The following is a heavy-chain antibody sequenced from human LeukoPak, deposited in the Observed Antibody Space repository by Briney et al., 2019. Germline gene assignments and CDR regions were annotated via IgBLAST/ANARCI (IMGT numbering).Heavy chain of an antibody. CDR2: IYHSGST. Sequence: SETLSLTCTLSGGSISSYYWSWIRQPAGKGLEWIGSIYHSGSTYYNPSLKSRVTISVDTSKNQFSLKLGSVTAADTAVYYCARGDIVVVPAANGFDPWGQGTLVTVSS. CDR1: GGSISSYY. CDR3: ARGDIVVVPAANGFDP. J-gene: IGHJ5*02. V-gene: IGHV4-4*07. D-gene: IGHD2-2*01.